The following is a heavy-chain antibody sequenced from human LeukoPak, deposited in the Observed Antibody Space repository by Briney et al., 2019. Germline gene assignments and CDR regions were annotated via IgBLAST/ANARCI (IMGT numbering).Heavy chain of an antibody. CDR2: ISYDGSNK. CDR3: ARDRQAYFDY. J-gene: IGHJ4*02. CDR1: GFTFSSYA. D-gene: IGHD6-6*01. V-gene: IGHV3-30-3*01. Sequence: GGSLRLSCAASGFTFSSYAMHWVRQAPGKGLERVAVISYDGSNKYYADSVKGRFTISRDNSKNTLYLQMNSLRAEDTAVYYCARDRQAYFDYWGQGTLVTVSS.